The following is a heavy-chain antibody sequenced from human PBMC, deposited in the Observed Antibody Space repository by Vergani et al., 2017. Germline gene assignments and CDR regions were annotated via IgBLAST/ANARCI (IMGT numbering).Heavy chain of an antibody. CDR1: GFTFSSYA. V-gene: IGHV3-23*01. CDR3: AKDPFKSSYDILTGPGGYLDY. Sequence: EVQLLESGGGLVQPGGSLRLSCAASGFTFSSYAMSWVRQAPGKGLEWVSAISGSGGSTYYADSVKGRFTISRDNSKNTMYLQMNSLRAEDTAVYYCAKDPFKSSYDILTGPGGYLDYWGQGTLVTVSS. CDR2: ISGSGGST. J-gene: IGHJ4*02. D-gene: IGHD3-9*01.